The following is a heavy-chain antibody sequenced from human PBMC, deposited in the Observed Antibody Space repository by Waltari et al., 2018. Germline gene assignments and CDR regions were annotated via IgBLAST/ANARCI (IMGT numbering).Heavy chain of an antibody. CDR3: ARDTAMRGVDY. CDR1: GGSIRSYY. J-gene: IGHJ4*02. D-gene: IGHD5-18*01. Sequence: QVQLQESGPGLVKPSETLSLTCTVSGGSIRSYYWTWLRPPPGKGLEWIGYIYYSGSTNYNPSLKSRVTISVDTSKNQCSLKLSSVTAADTAVYYCARDTAMRGVDYWGQGTLVTVSS. V-gene: IGHV4-59*01. CDR2: IYYSGST.